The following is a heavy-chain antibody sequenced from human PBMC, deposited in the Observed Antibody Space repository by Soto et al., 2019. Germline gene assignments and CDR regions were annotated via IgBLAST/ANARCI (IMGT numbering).Heavy chain of an antibody. Sequence: ASVKVSCKASGSTFSSYAISWVRQAPGQGLEWMGGIIPIFGTANYAQKFQGRVTITADESTSTAYMELSSLRSEDTAVYYCARDEGYCSSNSGFLLPPEGSVWFDHWGQGTLVTVFS. D-gene: IGHD2-2*01. CDR1: GSTFSSYA. CDR2: IIPIFGTA. V-gene: IGHV1-69*13. J-gene: IGHJ5*02. CDR3: ARDEGYCSSNSGFLLPPEGSVWFDH.